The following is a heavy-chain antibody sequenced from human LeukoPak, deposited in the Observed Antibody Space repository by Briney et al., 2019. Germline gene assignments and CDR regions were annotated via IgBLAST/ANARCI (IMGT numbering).Heavy chain of an antibody. Sequence: GASVKVSCKAAGYTFSIYNMHWVRQASGQGLEWMGIINPSGGTSYAQKLQGRITMTRDTSTSTMYMELSSLRSEDTAVYYCARGRGYDYVWGSYRYPEFDYWGQGTLVTVSS. CDR1: GYTFSIYN. CDR3: ARGRGYDYVWGSYRYPEFDY. J-gene: IGHJ4*02. D-gene: IGHD3-16*02. CDR2: INPSGGT. V-gene: IGHV1-46*01.